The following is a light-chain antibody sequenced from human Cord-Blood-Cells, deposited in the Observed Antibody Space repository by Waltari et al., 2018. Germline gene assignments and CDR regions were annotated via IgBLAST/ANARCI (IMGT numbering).Light chain of an antibody. Sequence: SSELTQDPAVSVALGQTVRIPCQGDSLSSSYASWYQQKPGQAPVLVIYVKNNRPSGIPDRFSGSSSGITASLTITGAQAEDEADYYCNSRDSSGNHYVFGTGTKVTVL. J-gene: IGLJ1*01. CDR1: SLSSSY. CDR2: VKN. CDR3: NSRDSSGNHYV. V-gene: IGLV3-19*01.